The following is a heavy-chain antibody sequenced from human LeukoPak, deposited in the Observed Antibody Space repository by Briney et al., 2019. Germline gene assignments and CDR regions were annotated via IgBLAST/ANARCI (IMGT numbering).Heavy chain of an antibody. CDR2: IYYSGST. D-gene: IGHD3-10*01. J-gene: IGHJ4*02. CDR3: ARDGYGSGKGYFDY. V-gene: IGHV4-39*07. Sequence: SETLSLTCTVSGGSISSSSYYWGWIRQPPGKGLEWIGSIYYSGSTYYNPSLKSRVTISVDRSKNQFSLKLSSVTAADTAVYYCARDGYGSGKGYFDYWGQGSLVTVSS. CDR1: GGSISSSSYY.